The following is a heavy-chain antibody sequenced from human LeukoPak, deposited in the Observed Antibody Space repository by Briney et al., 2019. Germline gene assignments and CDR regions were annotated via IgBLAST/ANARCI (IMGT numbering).Heavy chain of an antibody. D-gene: IGHD3-9*01. Sequence: GGSLRLSCAASGFIFSSYWVTWVRQAPGKGLEWVASIKQDGSEKYYVDSVKGRFTISRDNAKNSLFLQMNRLRAEDTAVYYCARDFPTRGSSEIFSGYYKGVRDYYYYYMDVWGKGTTVTISS. CDR3: ARDFPTRGSSEIFSGYYKGVRDYYYYYMDV. CDR1: GFIFSSYW. J-gene: IGHJ6*03. CDR2: IKQDGSEK. V-gene: IGHV3-7*01.